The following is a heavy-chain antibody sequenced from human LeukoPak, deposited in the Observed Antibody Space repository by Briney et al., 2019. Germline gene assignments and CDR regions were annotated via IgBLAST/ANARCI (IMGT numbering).Heavy chain of an antibody. CDR3: ARMATIPYDAFDI. CDR2: INHSGST. V-gene: IGHV4-34*01. J-gene: IGHJ3*02. CDR1: GGSFSGYY. D-gene: IGHD5-24*01. Sequence: PSETLSLTCAVYGGSFSGYYWSWIRQPPGKGLEWIGEINHSGSTNYNPSLKSRVTISVDTSKNQFSLKLSSVTAADTAVYYCARMATIPYDAFDIWGQGTMVTVSS.